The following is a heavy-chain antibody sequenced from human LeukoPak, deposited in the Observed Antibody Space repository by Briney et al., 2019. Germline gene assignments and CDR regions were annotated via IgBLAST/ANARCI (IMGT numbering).Heavy chain of an antibody. J-gene: IGHJ3*02. CDR3: GRIPAAGSLKGSFDI. D-gene: IGHD6-13*01. V-gene: IGHV5-51*01. Sequence: GESLKISCQGSGYSFSSYWINWVRQMPGKGLEWVGIIYPGDSHTRYSPSFQGQVIISVDRSISTAYLQWSSLKASDSAMYYCGRIPAAGSLKGSFDIWGQGTMVTVSS. CDR2: IYPGDSHT. CDR1: GYSFSSYW.